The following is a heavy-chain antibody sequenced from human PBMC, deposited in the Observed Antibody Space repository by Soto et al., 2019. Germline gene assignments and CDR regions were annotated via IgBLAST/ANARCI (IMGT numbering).Heavy chain of an antibody. Sequence: SSETLSLTCTVSGGSISSYYWSWIRQPPGKGLEWIGYIYYSGSTNYNPSLKSRVTISVDTSKNQFSLKLSSVTAADTAVYYCASQGWLRSHYFDYWGQGTLVTVSS. V-gene: IGHV4-59*08. CDR3: ASQGWLRSHYFDY. CDR1: GGSISSYY. D-gene: IGHD5-12*01. CDR2: IYYSGST. J-gene: IGHJ4*02.